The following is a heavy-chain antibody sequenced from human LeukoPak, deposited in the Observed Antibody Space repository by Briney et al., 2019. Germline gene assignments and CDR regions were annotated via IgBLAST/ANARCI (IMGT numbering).Heavy chain of an antibody. Sequence: GGSLRLSCAASGFTFSSYGMHWVRQAPGKGLEGVAFIRYDGSNKYYADSVKGRFTISRDNSKNTLYLQMNSLRAEDTAVYYCAKDSGHNWNDFDYWGQGTLVTVSS. D-gene: IGHD1-1*01. CDR3: AKDSGHNWNDFDY. J-gene: IGHJ4*02. CDR2: IRYDGSNK. V-gene: IGHV3-30*02. CDR1: GFTFSSYG.